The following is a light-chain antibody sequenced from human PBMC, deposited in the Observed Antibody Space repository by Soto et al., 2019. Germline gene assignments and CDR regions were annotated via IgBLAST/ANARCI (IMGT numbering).Light chain of an antibody. CDR3: QQWSLYSWT. CDR2: KTS. Sequence: SQLTQSPSSLSASAGDRVTITCRASQNIGVWLAWYQQKPGKVPSLLIYKTSTLEDGVPSRFSGTGSGTDFTLTIYNLQPDDVATYYCQQWSLYSWTFGQGTKVDIK. CDR1: QNIGVW. J-gene: IGKJ1*01. V-gene: IGKV1-5*03.